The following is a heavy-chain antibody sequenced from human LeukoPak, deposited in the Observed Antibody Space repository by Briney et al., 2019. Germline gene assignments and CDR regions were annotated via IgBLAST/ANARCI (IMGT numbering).Heavy chain of an antibody. D-gene: IGHD6-13*01. CDR1: GFTFSTYS. Sequence: GGSLRLSCAASGFTFSTYSMNWVRQAPGKGLEWVSYISSNSNTIYYADSVKGRLTISRDNAKNSLYLQMNSLRAEDTAVYYCARMSKQQLGPLDYWGQGTLVTVSS. CDR2: ISSNSNTI. CDR3: ARMSKQQLGPLDY. V-gene: IGHV3-48*01. J-gene: IGHJ4*02.